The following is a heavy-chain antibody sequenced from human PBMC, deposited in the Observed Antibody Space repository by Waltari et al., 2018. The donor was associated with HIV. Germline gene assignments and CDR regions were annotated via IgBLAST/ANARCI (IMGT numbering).Heavy chain of an antibody. CDR2: ISSSSSYI. CDR3: ARDFWGGYYYGMDV. D-gene: IGHD3-16*01. CDR1: GFTFSSYS. V-gene: IGHV3-21*01. J-gene: IGHJ6*02. Sequence: EVQLVESGGGLVKPGGSLRLSCAASGFTFSSYSMNWVRQAPGKGLEWVSSISSSSSYIYYADSVKGRFTISRDNAKNSLYLQMNSLRAEDTAVYYCARDFWGGYYYGMDVWGQRTTVTVSS.